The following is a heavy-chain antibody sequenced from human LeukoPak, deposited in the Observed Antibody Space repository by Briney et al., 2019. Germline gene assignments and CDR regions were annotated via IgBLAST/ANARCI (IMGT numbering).Heavy chain of an antibody. J-gene: IGHJ6*02. CDR2: INPNSGGT. Sequence: ASVKVSCKASGYTFIDYYMHWVRQAPGQGLEWMGWINPNSGGTNYAQKFQGRVTMTRDTSISTAYMELSRLRSDDTAVYYCARVWPGSSSWLYYYYGMDVWGQGTTVTVSS. CDR1: GYTFIDYY. D-gene: IGHD6-13*01. V-gene: IGHV1-2*02. CDR3: ARVWPGSSSWLYYYYGMDV.